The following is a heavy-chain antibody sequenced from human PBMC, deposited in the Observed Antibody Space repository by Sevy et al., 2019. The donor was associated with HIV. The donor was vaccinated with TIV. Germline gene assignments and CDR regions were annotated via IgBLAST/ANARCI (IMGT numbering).Heavy chain of an antibody. CDR1: GFTFSSYS. CDR2: ISSSSSYI. CDR3: AGTYNWNDDPPDY. Sequence: GGSLRLSCAASGFTFSSYSMNWVRQAPGKGLEWVSSISSSSSYIYYADSVKGRFTISRDNAKNSLYLQMNSLRAEDTAVYYCAGTYNWNDDPPDYWGQGTLVTVSS. V-gene: IGHV3-21*01. J-gene: IGHJ4*02. D-gene: IGHD1-20*01.